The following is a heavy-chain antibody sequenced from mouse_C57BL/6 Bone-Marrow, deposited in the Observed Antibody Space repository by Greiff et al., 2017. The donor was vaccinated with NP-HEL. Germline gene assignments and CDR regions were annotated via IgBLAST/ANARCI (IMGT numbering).Heavy chain of an antibody. V-gene: IGHV5-9-1*02. CDR1: GFTFSSYA. CDR2: ISSGGDYI. CDR3: TRDHSYYGYNEAMDY. D-gene: IGHD2-2*01. Sequence: EVKLVESGEGLVKPGGSLKLSCAASGFTFSSYAMSWVRQTPEKRLEWVAYISSGGDYIYYADSVKGRFIISRDNARNTLYLQMSSLKSEDTAMYYCTRDHSYYGYNEAMDYWGQGTSVTVSS. J-gene: IGHJ4*01.